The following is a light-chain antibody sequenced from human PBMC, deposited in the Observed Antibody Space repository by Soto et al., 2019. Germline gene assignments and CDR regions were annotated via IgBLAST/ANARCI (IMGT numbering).Light chain of an antibody. CDR1: QSVSSSY. CDR3: QQYGSSPKIT. CDR2: GAS. V-gene: IGKV3-20*01. J-gene: IGKJ3*01. Sequence: PGARVTLSCMASQSVSSSYLTWYQQKPGQAPRLLIYGASSRATGIPDRFSGSGSGTDFTLTISRLEPEDFAVYYCQQYGSSPKITFGPGTKVDIK.